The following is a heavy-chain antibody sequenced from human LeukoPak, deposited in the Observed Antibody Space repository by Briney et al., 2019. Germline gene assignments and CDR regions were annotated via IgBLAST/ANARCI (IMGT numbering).Heavy chain of an antibody. CDR2: IYHSGST. CDR3: ARALNTYIDAFDI. D-gene: IGHD3-16*01. Sequence: SETLSLTCTVSGGSISSYYWSWIRQPPGKGLEWIGYIYHSGSTYYNPSLKSRVTISVDRSKNQFSLKLSSVTAADTAVYYCARALNTYIDAFDIWGQGTMVTVSS. J-gene: IGHJ3*02. V-gene: IGHV4-59*12. CDR1: GGSISSYY.